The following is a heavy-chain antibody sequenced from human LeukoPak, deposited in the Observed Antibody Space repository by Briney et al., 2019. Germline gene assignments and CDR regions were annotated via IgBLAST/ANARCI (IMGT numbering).Heavy chain of an antibody. CDR3: ARTAAAGVWYYFDY. V-gene: IGHV3-21*01. Sequence: PGGSLRLSCAASGFTFSSYSMNWVRQAPGKGLEWVSSISSSSSYIYYADSVKGRFTISRDNAKNSLYLQMNSLRAEDTAVDYCARTAAAGVWYYFDYWGQGTLVTVSS. CDR2: ISSSSSYI. D-gene: IGHD2-8*01. J-gene: IGHJ4*02. CDR1: GFTFSSYS.